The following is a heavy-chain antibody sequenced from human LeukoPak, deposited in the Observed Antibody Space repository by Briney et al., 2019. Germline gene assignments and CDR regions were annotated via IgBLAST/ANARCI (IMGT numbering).Heavy chain of an antibody. CDR2: IYYSGST. CDR1: GGSISSYY. V-gene: IGHV4-59*01. D-gene: IGHD1-26*01. J-gene: IGHJ4*02. Sequence: SETLSLTCTVSGGSISSYYWGWIRQPPGKGLEWIGYIYYSGSTNYNPSLKSRVTISVDTSKNQFSLKLSSVTAADTAVYYCARVRIVGATNYFDYWGQGTLVTVSS. CDR3: ARVRIVGATNYFDY.